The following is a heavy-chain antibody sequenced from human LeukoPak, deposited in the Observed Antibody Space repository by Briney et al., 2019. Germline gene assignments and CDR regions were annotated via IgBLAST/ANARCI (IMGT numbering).Heavy chain of an antibody. V-gene: IGHV1-2*02. CDR1: GYTLTGYY. D-gene: IGHD1-26*01. CDR2: INPNSGGT. CDR3: ARDPPYSPYYFDY. J-gene: IGHJ4*02. Sequence: ASVKVSCKASGYTLTGYYMHWVRQAPGQGLEWMGWINPNSGGTNYAQKFQGRVTMTRDTSISTAYMELSRQRSDDTAVYYCARDPPYSPYYFDYWGQGTLVTVSS.